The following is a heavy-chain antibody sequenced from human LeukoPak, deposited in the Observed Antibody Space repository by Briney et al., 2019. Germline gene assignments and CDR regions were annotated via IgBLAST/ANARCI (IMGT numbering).Heavy chain of an antibody. Sequence: GGSLRLSCAASGFTFSRYWMTWVRQAPGKGLEWVANIKEDGGEEYYVDSVKGRFTISRDNAKNSLYLQMNSLRVEDTAVYYCARDHPMAVTGLIDYWGQGTLVTVST. CDR1: GFTFSRYW. D-gene: IGHD6-19*01. V-gene: IGHV3-7*01. CDR3: ARDHPMAVTGLIDY. CDR2: IKEDGGEE. J-gene: IGHJ4*02.